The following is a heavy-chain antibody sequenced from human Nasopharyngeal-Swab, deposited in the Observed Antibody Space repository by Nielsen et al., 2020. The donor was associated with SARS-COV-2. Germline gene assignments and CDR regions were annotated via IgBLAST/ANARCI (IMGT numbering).Heavy chain of an antibody. CDR1: VFDFSTYG. J-gene: IGHJ3*02. V-gene: IGHV3-48*03. D-gene: IGHD1-26*01. CDR3: ARVFRVGTTRDAFDI. CDR2: ISGSGRSI. Sequence: SCTASVFDFSTYGMNWVRQTPGKGVESISFISGSGRSIYYADSVRGRFTISRDNTKNSLYLQMDSLRDEDTAAYYCARVFRVGTTRDAFDIWGQGTKVIVSS.